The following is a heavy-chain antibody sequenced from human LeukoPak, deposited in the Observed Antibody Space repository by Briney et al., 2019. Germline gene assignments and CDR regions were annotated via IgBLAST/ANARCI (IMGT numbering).Heavy chain of an antibody. Sequence: GGSLRLSCAASGFTFSSYAMSWVRQAPGKGLEWVSAISGSGGSTYYADSVKGRFAISRDNSKNTLYLQMISLRADDTAVYYCAKGDYMVDYWGQGTLVTVSS. CDR2: ISGSGGST. D-gene: IGHD4-11*01. J-gene: IGHJ4*02. CDR3: AKGDYMVDY. V-gene: IGHV3-23*01. CDR1: GFTFSSYA.